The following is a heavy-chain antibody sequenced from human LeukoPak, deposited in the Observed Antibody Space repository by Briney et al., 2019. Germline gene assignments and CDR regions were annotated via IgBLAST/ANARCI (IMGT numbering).Heavy chain of an antibody. D-gene: IGHD3-10*01. CDR1: GGSFSGYY. CDR2: INHSGST. J-gene: IGHJ4*02. Sequence: SETLSLTCAVYGGSFSGYYCSWIRQPPGKGLEWIGEINHSGSTNYNPSLKSRVTISVDTSKNQFSLKLSSVTAADTAVYYCARGYGLLWFGELLYDYWGQGPLVTVSS. CDR3: ARGYGLLWFGELLYDY. V-gene: IGHV4-34*01.